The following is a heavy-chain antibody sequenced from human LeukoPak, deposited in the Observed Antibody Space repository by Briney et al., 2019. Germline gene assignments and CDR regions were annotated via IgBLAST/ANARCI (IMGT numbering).Heavy chain of an antibody. V-gene: IGHV3-23*01. CDR1: GFTFSSYA. D-gene: IGHD3-3*01. CDR2: ISGSGSTI. CDR3: ASHDFWSGYYTKNYFDY. Sequence: PGGSLRLSCAASGFTFSSYAMSWVRQAPGKGLEWVSAISGSGSTIYYADSVKGRFTISRDNAKNSLYLQMNSLRAEDTAVYYCASHDFWSGYYTKNYFDYWGQGTLVTVSS. J-gene: IGHJ4*02.